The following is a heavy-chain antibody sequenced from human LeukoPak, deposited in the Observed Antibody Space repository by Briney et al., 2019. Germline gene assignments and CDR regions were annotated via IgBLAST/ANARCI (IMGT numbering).Heavy chain of an antibody. CDR2: IYPGDSDT. CDR3: ARTRRIAAAGSSEPDYYVMDV. D-gene: IGHD6-13*01. J-gene: IGHJ6*02. CDR1: GYSFTSYW. Sequence: GEYLKISCNGSGYSFTSYWIGWVRQMPGKGVEWMGIIYPGDSDTRYSPSFQGKVTISADKSISTADLQWSSLKASDTARYYCARTRRIAAAGSSEPDYYVMDVWGQGTTVTVSS. V-gene: IGHV5-51*01.